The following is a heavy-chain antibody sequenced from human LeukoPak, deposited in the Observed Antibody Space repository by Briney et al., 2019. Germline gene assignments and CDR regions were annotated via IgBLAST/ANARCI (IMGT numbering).Heavy chain of an antibody. CDR2: ISASGGDT. D-gene: IGHD6-6*01. J-gene: IGHJ4*02. CDR1: GFTFSTYA. V-gene: IGHV3-23*01. Sequence: GGSLRLSCVASGFTFSTYAMSWVRQAPGKGLEWVSAISASGGDTYYADSVKGRFTISRDNSKNTLYLQMNSLRAEDTAVYYCAKDPFSSSSYFDYWGQGTLVTVSS. CDR3: AKDPFSSSSYFDY.